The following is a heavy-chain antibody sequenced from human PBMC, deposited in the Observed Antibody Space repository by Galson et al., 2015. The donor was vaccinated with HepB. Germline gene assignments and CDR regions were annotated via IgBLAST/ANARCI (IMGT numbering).Heavy chain of an antibody. D-gene: IGHD2-8*01. V-gene: IGHV1-69*06. CDR3: ARESSLVLMVHPYYYYGMDV. CDR2: IIPIFGTA. J-gene: IGHJ6*02. Sequence: SVKVSCKASGGTFSSYAISWVRQAPGQGLEWMGGIIPIFGTANYAQKFQGRVTITADKSTSTAYMELSSLRSEDTAVYYCARESSLVLMVHPYYYYGMDVWGQGTTVTVSS. CDR1: GGTFSSYA.